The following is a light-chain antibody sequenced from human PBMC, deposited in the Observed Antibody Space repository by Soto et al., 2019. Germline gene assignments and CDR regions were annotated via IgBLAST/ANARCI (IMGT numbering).Light chain of an antibody. V-gene: IGLV2-14*01. Sequence: QSALTQPASVSGSPGQSITISCTGTISDLGGYNFISWYQHHPGKAPNLVIYDINNRPSGISYRFSGSTSGNTASLTSSGLQAEDEADYYWASYTRTTTLVFGGGTKLAVL. CDR3: ASYTRTTTLV. CDR2: DIN. J-gene: IGLJ2*01. CDR1: ISDLGGYNF.